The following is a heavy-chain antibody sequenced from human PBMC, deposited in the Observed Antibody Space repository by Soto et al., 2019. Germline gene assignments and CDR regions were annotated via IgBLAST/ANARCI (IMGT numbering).Heavy chain of an antibody. CDR3: ALIKDCSRTDCYLASFDP. J-gene: IGHJ5*02. D-gene: IGHD2-2*01. CDR1: GVSISSGGYY. Sequence: ETLSLTCTVSGVSISSGGYYWGWIRPHPGKALEWLAHIFSNDDKSYSTSMKSRLTISKDTSRSQVVLTMTNMDPVDSATYYCALIKDCSRTDCYLASFDPWGQGTLVTVSS. CDR2: IFSNDDK. V-gene: IGHV2-26*01.